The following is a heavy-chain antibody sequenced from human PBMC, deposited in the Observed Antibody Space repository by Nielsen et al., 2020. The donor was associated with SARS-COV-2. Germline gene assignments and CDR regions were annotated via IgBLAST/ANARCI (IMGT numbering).Heavy chain of an antibody. Sequence: ASVKVSCKASGYTFTSYGISWVRQAPGQGLEWMGWISAYNGNTNYAQKLQGRVTMTTDTSTSTAYVELRSLRSDDTAVYYCARGGRIAVAAYGMDVWGQGTTVTVSS. J-gene: IGHJ6*02. D-gene: IGHD6-19*01. V-gene: IGHV1-18*01. CDR2: ISAYNGNT. CDR3: ARGGRIAVAAYGMDV. CDR1: GYTFTSYG.